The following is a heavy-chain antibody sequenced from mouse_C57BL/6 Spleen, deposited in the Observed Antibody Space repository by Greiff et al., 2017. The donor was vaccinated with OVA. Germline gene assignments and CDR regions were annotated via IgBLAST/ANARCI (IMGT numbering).Heavy chain of an antibody. CDR3: ARPLLTGLDY. CDR1: GYTFTSYW. J-gene: IGHJ2*01. D-gene: IGHD4-1*01. Sequence: QVQLKQPGAELVKPGASVKLSCKASGYTFTSYWMHWVKQRPGQGLEWIGMIHPNSGSTNYNEKFKSKATLTVDKSSSTAYMQLSSLTSEDSAVYYCARPLLTGLDYWGQGTTLTVSS. CDR2: IHPNSGST. V-gene: IGHV1-64*01.